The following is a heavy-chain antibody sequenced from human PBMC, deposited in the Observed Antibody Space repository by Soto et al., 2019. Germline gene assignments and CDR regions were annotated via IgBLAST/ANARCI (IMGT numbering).Heavy chain of an antibody. Sequence: SETLSLTCAVYGGSFSGYYWSWIRQPPGKGLEWIGEINHSGSTNYNPSLKSRVTISVDTSKNQFSLKLNSVTAADTAVYYCARMNYYDTSGYPFDYWGQGMMVTVSS. CDR2: INHSGST. V-gene: IGHV4-34*01. CDR3: ARMNYYDTSGYPFDY. J-gene: IGHJ4*02. D-gene: IGHD3-22*01. CDR1: GGSFSGYY.